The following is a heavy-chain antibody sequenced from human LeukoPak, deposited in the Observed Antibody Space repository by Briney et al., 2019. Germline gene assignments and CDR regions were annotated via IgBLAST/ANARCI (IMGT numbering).Heavy chain of an antibody. Sequence: GGSLSLSCAASGFTCSDYYMSWIRQAPGKGLEWVSYISSSSSYTNYADSVKGRFTISRDNAKNSLYLQMNSLRAEDTAVYYCAKEREMATRYYFDYWGQGTLVTVSS. CDR3: AKEREMATRYYFDY. D-gene: IGHD5-24*01. CDR1: GFTCSDYY. J-gene: IGHJ4*02. CDR2: ISSSSSYT. V-gene: IGHV3-11*06.